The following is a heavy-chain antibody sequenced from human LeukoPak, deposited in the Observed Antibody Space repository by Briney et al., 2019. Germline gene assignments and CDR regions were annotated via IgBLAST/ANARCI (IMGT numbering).Heavy chain of an antibody. J-gene: IGHJ6*02. CDR2: IYHSGSI. CDR1: GGSFSCYY. V-gene: IGHV4-34*01. D-gene: IGHD2-8*01. CDR3: ARDNGAIRAYYYHGMDV. Sequence: PSDTLSLTCAVYGGSFSCYYWSWVRQPPGKGLEWIGEIYHSGSINYNPSLKSRVTISVDKSKNQLSLRLTSVTAADTAVYYCARDNGAIRAYYYHGMDVWGQGTTVTVSS.